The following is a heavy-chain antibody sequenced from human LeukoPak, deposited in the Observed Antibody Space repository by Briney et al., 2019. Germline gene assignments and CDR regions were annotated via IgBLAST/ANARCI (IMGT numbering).Heavy chain of an antibody. D-gene: IGHD5-18*01. V-gene: IGHV3-30*01. CDR2: ISYDGSNK. CDR3: ARGPSVDTPGVFGY. Sequence: GGSLRLSCAASGFTFSSYAMHWARQAPGKGLEWVAVISYDGSNKYYADSVKGRFTISRDNSKNTLYLQMNSLRAEDTAVYYCARGPSVDTPGVFGYWGQGTLVTVSS. J-gene: IGHJ4*02. CDR1: GFTFSSYA.